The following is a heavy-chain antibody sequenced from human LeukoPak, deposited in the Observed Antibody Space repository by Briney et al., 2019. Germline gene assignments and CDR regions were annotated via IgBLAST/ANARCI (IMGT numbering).Heavy chain of an antibody. Sequence: PSETLSLTCTVSGGSISSYYWSWIRQPPGKGLEWIGYMYFGGSSNYNPSLKSRVTISVDRSRNQFSLKLSSVTAADTAVYYCARRGEVRGVAFDYWGQGTLVTVSS. CDR2: MYFGGSS. J-gene: IGHJ4*02. D-gene: IGHD3-10*01. V-gene: IGHV4-59*12. CDR3: ARRGEVRGVAFDY. CDR1: GGSISSYY.